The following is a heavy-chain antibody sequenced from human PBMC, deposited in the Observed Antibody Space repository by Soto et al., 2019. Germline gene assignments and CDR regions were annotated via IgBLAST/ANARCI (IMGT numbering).Heavy chain of an antibody. Sequence: GGSLRLSCAASGFTFSIYAMSWVRQAPGKGLEWVSAISGSGGSTYYADSVKGRFTISRDNSKNTLYLQMNSLRAEDTAVYYCAKVYRHYDFWSGYSDYWGQGTLVTVSS. CDR1: GFTFSIYA. CDR3: AKVYRHYDFWSGYSDY. J-gene: IGHJ4*02. V-gene: IGHV3-23*01. CDR2: ISGSGGST. D-gene: IGHD3-3*01.